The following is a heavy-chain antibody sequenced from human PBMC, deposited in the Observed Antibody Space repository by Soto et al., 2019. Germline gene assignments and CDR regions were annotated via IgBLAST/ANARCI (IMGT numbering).Heavy chain of an antibody. CDR2: ISYDGSNK. Sequence: PGGSLKLSCAASGFTFSSYAMHWVRQAPGKGLEWVAVISYDGSNKYYADSVKGRFTISRDNSKNTLYLQMNSLRAEDTAVYYCARKIVINYDFWSGYPHYYYGMDVWGQGTTVTVSS. CDR1: GFTFSSYA. J-gene: IGHJ6*02. CDR3: ARKIVINYDFWSGYPHYYYGMDV. D-gene: IGHD3-3*01. V-gene: IGHV3-30-3*01.